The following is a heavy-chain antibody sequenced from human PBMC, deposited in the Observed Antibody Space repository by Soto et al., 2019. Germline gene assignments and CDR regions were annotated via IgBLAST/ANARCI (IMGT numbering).Heavy chain of an antibody. CDR2: FDVGNGDT. V-gene: IGHV1-3*01. D-gene: IGHD3-16*01. CDR3: ASPLIGVMSLGIIY. J-gene: IGHJ4*02. CDR1: GYIFTNYG. Sequence: ASVKVSCKASGYIFTNYGIHWVRQAPGQRLEWMGWFDVGNGDTTYSQKFQDRVTITTDTSASTAHMELGSLTSEDTAVYYCASPLIGVMSLGIIYWGQGALVTVSS.